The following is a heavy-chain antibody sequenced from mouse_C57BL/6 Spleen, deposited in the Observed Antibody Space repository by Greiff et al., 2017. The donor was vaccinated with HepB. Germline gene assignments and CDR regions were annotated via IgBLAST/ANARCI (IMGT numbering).Heavy chain of an antibody. CDR2: IHPNSGST. Sequence: QVQLQQPGAELVKPGASVKLSCKASGYTFTSYWMHWVKQRPGQGLEWIGMIHPNSGSTNYNEKFKSKATLTVDKSSSTAYMQLSSLTSEDSAVYYCARGLGGYYAMDYWGQGTSVTVSS. J-gene: IGHJ4*01. CDR1: GYTFTSYW. V-gene: IGHV1-64*01. CDR3: ARGLGGYYAMDY. D-gene: IGHD3-3*01.